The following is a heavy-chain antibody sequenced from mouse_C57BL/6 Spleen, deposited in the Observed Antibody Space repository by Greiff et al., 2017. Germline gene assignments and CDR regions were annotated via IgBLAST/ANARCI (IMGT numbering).Heavy chain of an antibody. CDR3: VRQNYGNPYYYAMDY. D-gene: IGHD2-1*01. V-gene: IGHV10-1*01. CDR2: IRSKSNNYAT. Sequence: EVKVVESGGGLVQPKGSLKLSCAASGFSFNTYAMNWVRQAPGKGLEWVARIRSKSNNYATYYADSVKDRFTISRDDSESMLYLQMNNLKTEDTAMYYGVRQNYGNPYYYAMDYWGQGTSVTVSS. CDR1: GFSFNTYA. J-gene: IGHJ4*01.